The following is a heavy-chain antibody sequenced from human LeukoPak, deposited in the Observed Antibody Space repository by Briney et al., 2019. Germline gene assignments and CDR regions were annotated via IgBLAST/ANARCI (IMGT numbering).Heavy chain of an antibody. CDR3: ARHGSRSSTSGL. Sequence: SETLSLTCAVYGGSFSGYYWSWIRQPPGKGLEWIGEINHSGSTNYNPSLKRRVIISVDTSKNQFSLKLSSVTAADTAVYYCARHGSRSSTSGLWGKGTTVTVSS. V-gene: IGHV4-34*01. J-gene: IGHJ6*04. D-gene: IGHD2-2*01. CDR2: INHSGST. CDR1: GGSFSGYY.